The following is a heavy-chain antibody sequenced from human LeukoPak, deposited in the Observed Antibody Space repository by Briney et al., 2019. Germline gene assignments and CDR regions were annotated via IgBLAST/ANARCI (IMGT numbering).Heavy chain of an antibody. J-gene: IGHJ4*02. D-gene: IGHD3-22*01. Sequence: PSETLSLTCNVTGGSISSGGYYWSWIRQPPGKGLEWIGYIYHSGSTYYNPSLKSRVTISVDRSKNQFSLKLSSVTAADTAVYYCARAPYSSYGDYWGQGTLVTVAS. CDR2: IYHSGST. CDR1: GGSISSGGYY. V-gene: IGHV4-30-2*01. CDR3: ARAPYSSYGDY.